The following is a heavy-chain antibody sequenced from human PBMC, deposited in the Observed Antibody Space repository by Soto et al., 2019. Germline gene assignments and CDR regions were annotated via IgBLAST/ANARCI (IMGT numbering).Heavy chain of an antibody. CDR2: ISAYNGNT. J-gene: IGHJ4*02. D-gene: IGHD3-10*01. CDR1: GYMFISYG. CDR3: VRDLDGSGSYYTDN. V-gene: IGHV1-18*01. Sequence: ASVKVSCKASGYMFISYGIHWVRQAPGQGLEWMGWISAYNGNTKYAQNLQGRVTMTTDTSTSTAYMEMRSLRSDDTAVYYGVRDLDGSGSYYTDNWGPGTLVTVSS.